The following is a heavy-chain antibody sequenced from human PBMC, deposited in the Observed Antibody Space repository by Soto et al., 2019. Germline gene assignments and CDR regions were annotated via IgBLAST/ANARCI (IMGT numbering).Heavy chain of an antibody. D-gene: IGHD2-15*01. CDR3: ARGAGVVVRLYYLDY. J-gene: IGHJ4*02. CDR1: GSISTNSW. CDR2: IFHRGSI. Sequence: GSISTNSWWSWVRQSPGKGLEWIGEIFHRGSINYNPSLKSRVTISLDESKNQVSLKLSSVTAADTAVYYCARGAGVVVRLYYLDYWGQGTLVTVSS. V-gene: IGHV4-4*02.